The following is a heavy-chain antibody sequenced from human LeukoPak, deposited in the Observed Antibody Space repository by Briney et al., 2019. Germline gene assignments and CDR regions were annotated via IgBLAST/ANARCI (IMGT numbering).Heavy chain of an antibody. D-gene: IGHD5-18*01. Sequence: HTGGSLRLSCAASGFTFSSYSMNWVRQAPGKGLEWVSGINWNGGSTGYADSVKGRFTISRDNSKNTLYLQMNSLRAEDTAVYYCAKVRDTAMGHNYFDYWGQGTLVTVSS. CDR3: AKVRDTAMGHNYFDY. CDR2: INWNGGST. CDR1: GFTFSSYS. J-gene: IGHJ4*02. V-gene: IGHV3-NL1*01.